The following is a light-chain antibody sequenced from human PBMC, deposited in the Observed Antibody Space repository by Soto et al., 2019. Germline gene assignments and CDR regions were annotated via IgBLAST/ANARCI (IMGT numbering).Light chain of an antibody. J-gene: IGKJ2*01. CDR1: ESISRDY. CDR2: GAS. CDR3: QQYGGVPYT. V-gene: IGKV3-20*01. Sequence: EIVLTQSPGTLSLSPGQRATLSCRASESISRDYLAWYQQRLGQAPRLLIYGASSGATGIPDRFSGSGSGPDFTLTISRLEPEDFAIYYCQQYGGVPYTFGQGTKLEI.